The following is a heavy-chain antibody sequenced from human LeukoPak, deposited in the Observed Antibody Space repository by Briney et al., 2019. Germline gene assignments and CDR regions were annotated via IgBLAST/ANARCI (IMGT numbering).Heavy chain of an antibody. CDR3: ARFPMVAVAYRYYYMDV. J-gene: IGHJ6*03. V-gene: IGHV4-34*01. Sequence: SETLSLTCAVYGESLSAYYWTWIRQPPGKGLEWIGEINHSGSTNYNPSLKSRVAMSVDTSKNQFSLKLSSVTAADTAVYYCARFPMVAVAYRYYYMDVWGKGTTVTVSS. CDR2: INHSGST. CDR1: GESLSAYY. D-gene: IGHD3-22*01.